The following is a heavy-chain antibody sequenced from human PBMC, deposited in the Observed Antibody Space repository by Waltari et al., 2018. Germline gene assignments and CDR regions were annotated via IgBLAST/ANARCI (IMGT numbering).Heavy chain of an antibody. CDR1: GFTLSNYW. V-gene: IGHV3-74*01. D-gene: IGHD1-1*01. Sequence: EVQLVESGGDLVQPGGSLRLSCSASGFTLSNYWIHWVRQAPGKGLVRVSCINGDGSRMTYADSVKCRFTLARDNAKSTVYLQMSSLRAEDTALYYCVRVDNNGLEPCDYWGQGTLVTVSS. J-gene: IGHJ4*02. CDR3: VRVDNNGLEPCDY. CDR2: INGDGSRM.